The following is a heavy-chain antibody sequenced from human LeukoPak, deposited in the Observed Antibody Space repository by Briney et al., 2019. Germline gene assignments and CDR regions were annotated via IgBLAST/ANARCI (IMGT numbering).Heavy chain of an antibody. D-gene: IGHD6-19*01. V-gene: IGHV3-9*01. CDR3: AKASHHSSGWYGPFGY. CDR2: ISWNNGSI. J-gene: IGHJ4*02. Sequence: PGRSLRLSCAASGFTFDDYAMHWVRQAPGKGLEWVSGISWNNGSIGYADSVKGRFTISRDNAKNSLYLQMNSLRAEDTALYYCAKASHHSSGWYGPFGYWGQGTLVTVSS. CDR1: GFTFDDYA.